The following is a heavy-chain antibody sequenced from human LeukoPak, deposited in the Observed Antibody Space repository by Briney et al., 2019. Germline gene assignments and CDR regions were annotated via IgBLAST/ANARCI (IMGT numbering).Heavy chain of an antibody. CDR3: AREYYDSSGYYGYYFDY. J-gene: IGHJ4*02. Sequence: GGSLRLSCAASGFTFSDHYMDWVRQAPGKGLEWVGRTRNKANSYTTEYAASVKGRFTISRDDSKNSLYLQMNSLKTEDTAVYYCAREYYDSSGYYGYYFDYWGQGTLVTVSS. CDR1: GFTFSDHY. V-gene: IGHV3-72*01. CDR2: TRNKANSYTT. D-gene: IGHD3-22*01.